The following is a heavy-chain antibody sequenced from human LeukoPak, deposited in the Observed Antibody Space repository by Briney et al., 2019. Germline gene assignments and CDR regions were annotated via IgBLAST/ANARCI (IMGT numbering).Heavy chain of an antibody. CDR2: ISGSGGST. CDR1: GFTFSDYA. CDR3: AKFYYDSSGYYSHFDY. J-gene: IGHJ4*02. Sequence: PGGSLRLSCAASGFTFSDYAMTWVRQAPGKGLEWVSAISGSGGSTYYADSVKGRFTISRDNSKNTLYLQMNSLRAEDTAVYYCAKFYYDSSGYYSHFDYWGQGTLVTVSS. V-gene: IGHV3-23*01. D-gene: IGHD3-22*01.